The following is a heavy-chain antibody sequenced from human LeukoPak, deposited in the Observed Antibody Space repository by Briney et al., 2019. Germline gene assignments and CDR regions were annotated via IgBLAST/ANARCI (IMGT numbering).Heavy chain of an antibody. CDR3: ARGDYYDSSGYYYPDAFDI. D-gene: IGHD3-22*01. CDR2: ISAYNGNT. Sequence: ASVKVYCKASGYAFTTYGISWVRQAPGQGLEWMGWISAYNGNTNYAQKFQGRVTMTTDTSTSTAYMELRSLRSDDTAVYYCARGDYYDSSGYYYPDAFDIWGQGTMVTVSS. V-gene: IGHV1-18*01. J-gene: IGHJ3*02. CDR1: GYAFTTYG.